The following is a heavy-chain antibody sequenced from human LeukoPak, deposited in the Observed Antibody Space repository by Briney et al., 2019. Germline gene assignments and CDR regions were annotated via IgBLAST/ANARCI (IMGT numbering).Heavy chain of an antibody. CDR3: ARDRGGYSGSYLFDY. Sequence: GGSLRLSCAASGFTFSSYWMSWVRQAPGKGLEWVANIKQDGSEKYYVDSVKGRFTISRDNAKNSLYLQMNSLRAEDTAVYYCARDRGGYSGSYLFDYWGQGTLVTVSS. CDR1: GFTFSSYW. J-gene: IGHJ4*02. CDR2: IKQDGSEK. V-gene: IGHV3-7*01. D-gene: IGHD1-26*01.